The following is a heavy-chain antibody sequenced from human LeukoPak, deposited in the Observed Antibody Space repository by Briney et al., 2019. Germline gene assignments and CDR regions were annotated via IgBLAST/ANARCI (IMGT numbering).Heavy chain of an antibody. CDR3: RLGSGSYSFDY. CDR2: IKKDGSQK. Sequence: GGSLRLSCAASGFTINIVWMTWVRQAPGKGLEWVANIKKDGSQKYYVDSVKGRFTISRDNAKNSMYLQMNSLRADDTAVYYSRLGSGSYSFDYWGQGTLVTVSS. D-gene: IGHD3-10*01. V-gene: IGHV3-7*02. CDR1: GFTINIVW. J-gene: IGHJ4*02.